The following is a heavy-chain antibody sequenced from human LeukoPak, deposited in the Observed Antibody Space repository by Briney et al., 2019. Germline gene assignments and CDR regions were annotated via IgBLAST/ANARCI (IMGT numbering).Heavy chain of an antibody. CDR2: IIPIFGTA. CDR3: ARGGRDCSSTSCYADYYYYYMDV. CDR1: GGTFSSYA. J-gene: IGHJ6*03. Sequence: SVKVSCKASGGTFSSYAISWVRQAPGQGLEWMGGIIPIFGTANYAQKFQGRVTITTDESTSTAYTELSSLRSEDTAVYYCARGGRDCSSTSCYADYYYYYMDVWGKGTTVTVSS. V-gene: IGHV1-69*05. D-gene: IGHD2-2*01.